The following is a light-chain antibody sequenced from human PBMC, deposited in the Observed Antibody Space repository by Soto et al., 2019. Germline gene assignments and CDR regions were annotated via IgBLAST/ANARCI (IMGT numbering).Light chain of an antibody. CDR2: GAS. J-gene: IGKJ5*01. Sequence: EIVLTQSPGTLSLSPVERATLSCMASQSVISTYLAWYQQKPGQAPRLLIYGASSRATGIPDRFSGSGSGTDFTLTISRLEPEDFAVYYCQQYGSSLITFGQGTRLEIK. CDR3: QQYGSSLIT. V-gene: IGKV3-20*01. CDR1: QSVISTY.